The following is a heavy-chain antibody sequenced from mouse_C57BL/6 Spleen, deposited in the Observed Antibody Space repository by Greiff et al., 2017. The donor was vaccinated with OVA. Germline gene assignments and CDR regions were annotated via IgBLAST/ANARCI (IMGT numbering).Heavy chain of an antibody. CDR1: GYTFTDYN. CDR2: INPNNGGT. CDR3: ARRYDYDYWYFDV. V-gene: IGHV1-18*01. Sequence: VQLQQSGPELVKPGASVKIPCKASGYTFTDYNMDWVKQSHGKSLEWIGDINPNNGGTIYNQKFKGKATLTVDKSSSTAYIEIRNLATEDTAVYYCARRYDYDYWYFDVWGTGTTGTVSS. J-gene: IGHJ1*03. D-gene: IGHD2-4*01.